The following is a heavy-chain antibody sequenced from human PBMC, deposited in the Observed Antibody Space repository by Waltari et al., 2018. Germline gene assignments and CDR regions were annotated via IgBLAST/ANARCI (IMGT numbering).Heavy chain of an antibody. CDR3: ARGHSTGWYLSH. V-gene: IGHV4-59*13. CDR2: IYHSGTT. D-gene: IGHD6-19*01. Sequence: QVQLMESGPGLVRPSETLSLTCNVSGGSITSDYWSWVRQPPGKGLEWVGYIYHSGTTNYNPSLRSRVSISVDTSKTQFSLKLNYVIAADTAVYYCARGHSTGWYLSHWGRGALVTVSS. J-gene: IGHJ1*01. CDR1: GGSITSDY.